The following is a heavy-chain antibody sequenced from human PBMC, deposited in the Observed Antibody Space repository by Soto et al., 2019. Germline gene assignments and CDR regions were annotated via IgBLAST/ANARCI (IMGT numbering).Heavy chain of an antibody. V-gene: IGHV4-4*02. CDR1: GGSFTSNNW. CDR3: ASRDPGTSVDY. J-gene: IGHJ4*02. Sequence: QVQLQESGPGLVKPSGTLSLTCAVSGGSFTSNNWWTWVRQPPGQWLEWIGEIYRTGSTNYNPSLNSRVTISLDKSENQFSLKVTSLTAADTAVYYCASRDPGTSVDYWGQGTLVTVSS. D-gene: IGHD1-7*01. CDR2: IYRTGST.